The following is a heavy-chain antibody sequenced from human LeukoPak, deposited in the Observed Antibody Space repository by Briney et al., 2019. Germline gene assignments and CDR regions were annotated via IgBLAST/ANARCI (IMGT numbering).Heavy chain of an antibody. J-gene: IGHJ4*02. V-gene: IGHV4-59*01. D-gene: IGHD3-22*01. CDR1: GGSISSYY. Sequence: SSETLSLTCTVSGGSISSYYWNWIRQPPGKGLEWIGYIYYSGSINYNPSLKSRVTISVDTSKNQFSLKLSSVTAADTAVYYCARGADSSGYYSIFYFDYWGQGTLVTVSS. CDR3: ARGADSSGYYSIFYFDY. CDR2: IYYSGSI.